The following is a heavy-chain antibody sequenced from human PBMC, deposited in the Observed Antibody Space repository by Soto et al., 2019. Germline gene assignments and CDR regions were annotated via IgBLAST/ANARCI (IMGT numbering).Heavy chain of an antibody. CDR2: IIPILGIA. Sequence: QVQLVQSGAEVKKPGSSVKVSCKASRGTFSSYTISWVRQAPGQGLEWMGRIIPILGIANYAQKFQGRVTITADKSTSTAYMELSSLRSEDTAVYYCARDLSVLSSWFDPWGQGTLVTVSS. V-gene: IGHV1-69*08. J-gene: IGHJ5*02. CDR3: ARDLSVLSSWFDP. CDR1: RGTFSSYT. D-gene: IGHD2-2*01.